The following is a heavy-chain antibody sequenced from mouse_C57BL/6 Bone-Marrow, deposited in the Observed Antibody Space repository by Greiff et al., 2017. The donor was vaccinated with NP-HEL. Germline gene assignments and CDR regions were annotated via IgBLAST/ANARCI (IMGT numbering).Heavy chain of an antibody. J-gene: IGHJ2*01. CDR2: IYPGDGDT. Sequence: VQLQESGPELVKPGASVKISCKASGYAFSSSWMNWVKQRPGKGLEWIGRIYPGDGDTNYNGKFKGKGTLTADKSSSTAYMPLSSLTSEDSAVYFCARPTAQATLLDYWGQGTTLTVSS. CDR3: ARPTAQATLLDY. V-gene: IGHV1-82*01. D-gene: IGHD3-2*02. CDR1: GYAFSSSW.